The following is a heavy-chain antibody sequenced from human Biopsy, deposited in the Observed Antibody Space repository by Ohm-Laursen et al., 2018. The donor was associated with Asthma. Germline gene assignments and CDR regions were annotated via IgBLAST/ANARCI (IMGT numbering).Heavy chain of an antibody. CDR1: GFTFSSYG. Sequence: SLRLSCAASGFTFSSYGIHWVRQAPGKGLEWVSYITGSGSTIYYADSVKGRFTLSRDNAKNSLYLQMNSLRPDDTAVYYCARDVMEWYLPAFDFWGQGTLVTVSS. CDR2: ITGSGSTI. J-gene: IGHJ4*02. V-gene: IGHV3-48*01. D-gene: IGHD3-3*01. CDR3: ARDVMEWYLPAFDF.